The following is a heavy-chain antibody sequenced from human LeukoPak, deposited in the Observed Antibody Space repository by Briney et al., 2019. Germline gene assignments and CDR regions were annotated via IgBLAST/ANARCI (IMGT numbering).Heavy chain of an antibody. Sequence: SETLSLTCTVSGGSISSYHWSWIRQPPGKGLEWIGYIYYSGSTNYNPSPKSRVTISVDTSKNQFSLKLSSVTAADTAVYYCARADDYGDDNFDYWGQGTLVTVSS. V-gene: IGHV4-59*01. CDR2: IYYSGST. J-gene: IGHJ4*02. CDR1: GGSISSYH. CDR3: ARADDYGDDNFDY. D-gene: IGHD4-17*01.